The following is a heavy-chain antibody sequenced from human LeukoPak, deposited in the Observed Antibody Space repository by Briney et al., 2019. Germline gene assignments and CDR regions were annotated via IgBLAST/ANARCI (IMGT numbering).Heavy chain of an antibody. CDR3: ARVKDHRGIAVAGSDY. Sequence: GGSLRLSCAASGFTFSSYEMNWVRQAPGKGLEWVSYISSSGSTIYYADSVKGRFTISRDNAKNSMYLQMNSLRTEDTAVYYCARVKDHRGIAVAGSDYWGQGTLVTVSS. CDR2: ISSSGSTI. J-gene: IGHJ4*02. V-gene: IGHV3-48*03. D-gene: IGHD6-13*01. CDR1: GFTFSSYE.